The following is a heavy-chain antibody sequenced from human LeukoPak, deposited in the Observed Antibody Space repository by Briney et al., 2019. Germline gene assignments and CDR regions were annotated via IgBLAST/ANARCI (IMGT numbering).Heavy chain of an antibody. CDR3: ARLAVAGGGYFDY. D-gene: IGHD6-19*01. Sequence: PSETLSLTCTVSGGSISSSSYYWGWIRQPPGKGLEWIGSIYYSGSTYYNPSLKSRVTISVDTSKNQFSLKLSSVTAADTAAYYCARLAVAGGGYFDYWGQGTLVTVSS. J-gene: IGHJ4*02. CDR2: IYYSGST. V-gene: IGHV4-39*01. CDR1: GGSISSSSYY.